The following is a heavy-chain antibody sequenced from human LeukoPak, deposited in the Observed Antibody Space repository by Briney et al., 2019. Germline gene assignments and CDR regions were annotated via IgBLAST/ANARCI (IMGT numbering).Heavy chain of an antibody. CDR3: AKSSSGWPRTYYFDY. Sequence: GGSLRLSCAASGFTVSSSYMSWVRQAPGKGLEWVAVISYDGSNKYYADSVKGRFTISRDNSKNTLYLQMNSLRAEDTAVYYCAKSSSGWPRTYYFDYWGQGTLVTVSS. J-gene: IGHJ4*02. CDR1: GFTVSSSY. CDR2: ISYDGSNK. V-gene: IGHV3-30*18. D-gene: IGHD6-19*01.